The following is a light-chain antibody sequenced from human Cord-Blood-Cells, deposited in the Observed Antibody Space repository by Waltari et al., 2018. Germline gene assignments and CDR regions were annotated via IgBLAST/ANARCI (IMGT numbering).Light chain of an antibody. V-gene: IGKV3-11*01. CDR3: QQRSNWPRLT. CDR1: QSVSRY. Sequence: DIVLTQSPANLSLSPGERANLSCRASQSVSRYLAWYQQKPGPAPRLLIYDASNRATGIPARFSGSGSGTDFTLTISSLEPEDFAVYYCQQRSNWPRLTFGGGTKVEIK. CDR2: DAS. J-gene: IGKJ4*01.